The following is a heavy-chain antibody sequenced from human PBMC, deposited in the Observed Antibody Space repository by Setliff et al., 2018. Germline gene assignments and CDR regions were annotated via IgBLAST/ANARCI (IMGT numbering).Heavy chain of an antibody. CDR3: ASYSYYDSSSYYSGFSYY. J-gene: IGHJ4*02. CDR1: GFTFSDYY. D-gene: IGHD3-22*01. V-gene: IGHV3-11*06. CDR2: ISNSSSSYT. Sequence: GGSLRLSCAASGFTFSDYYMIWIRQPPGKGLEWVSYISNSSSSYTNYADSVKGRFTISRDNAKNSLYLQMTSLRAEDTAVYYCASYSYYDSSSYYSGFSYYWGQGTLGTVSS.